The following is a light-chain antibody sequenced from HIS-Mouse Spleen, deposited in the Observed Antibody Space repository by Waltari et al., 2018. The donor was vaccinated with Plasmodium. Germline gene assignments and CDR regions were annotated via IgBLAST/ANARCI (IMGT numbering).Light chain of an antibody. CDR3: QAWDSSTVV. J-gene: IGLJ2*01. CDR2: QDS. V-gene: IGLV3-1*01. CDR1: KLGDKY. Sequence: SYELTQPPSVSVSPGQTASITCSGDKLGDKYACWYQQKPGQSPVLVIYQDSKRPSGSPERLPGSNSGNTATLTISGTQAMDEADYYCQAWDSSTVVFGGGTKLTVL.